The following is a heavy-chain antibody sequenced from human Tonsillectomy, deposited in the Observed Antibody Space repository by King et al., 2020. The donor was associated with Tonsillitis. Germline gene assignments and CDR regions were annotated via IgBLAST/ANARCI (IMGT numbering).Heavy chain of an antibody. CDR2: IYNSGST. V-gene: IGHV4-39*07. CDR3: ARRSNLDAFDI. Sequence: QVQLQESGPGLVKPSETLSLTCTVSGGSISSSSYYWGWIRQPPGKGLEWIGSIYNSGSTYYNPSLKSRVTISVDTSKNQFSLKLSSVTAADTAVYYCARRSNLDAFDIWGHGTMVTVSS. CDR1: GGSISSSSYY. J-gene: IGHJ3*02.